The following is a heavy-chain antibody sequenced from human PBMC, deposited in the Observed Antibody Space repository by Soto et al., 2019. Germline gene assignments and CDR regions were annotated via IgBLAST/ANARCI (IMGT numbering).Heavy chain of an antibody. CDR3: ARHPLAAAGTAIDY. J-gene: IGHJ4*02. Sequence: KPSETLSLTCTVSGGSISSSSYYWGWIRQPPGKGLEWIGSIYYSGSTYYNPSLKSRVTISVDTSKNQFSLKLSSVTAADTAVYYCARHPLAAAGTAIDYWGQGTLVTVSS. D-gene: IGHD6-13*01. V-gene: IGHV4-39*01. CDR1: GGSISSSSYY. CDR2: IYYSGST.